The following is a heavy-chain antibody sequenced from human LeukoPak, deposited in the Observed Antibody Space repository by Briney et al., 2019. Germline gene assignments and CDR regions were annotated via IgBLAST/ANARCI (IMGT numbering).Heavy chain of an antibody. CDR3: ARGTGSDSSGWYRYPDY. Sequence: SETLSLTCTVSGGSISSYYWSWIRQPPGKGLEWIGYIYYSGSTNYNPSLKSRVTISVDTSKNQFSLKLSSVTAADTAVYYCARGTGSDSSGWYRYPDYWGQGTLVTVSS. J-gene: IGHJ4*02. D-gene: IGHD6-19*01. CDR1: GGSISSYY. V-gene: IGHV4-59*01. CDR2: IYYSGST.